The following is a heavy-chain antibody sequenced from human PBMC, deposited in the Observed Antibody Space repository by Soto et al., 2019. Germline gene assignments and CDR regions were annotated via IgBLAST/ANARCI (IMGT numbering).Heavy chain of an antibody. CDR2: IWNDGTNP. CDR3: ARDNVASTNYFWFDP. D-gene: IGHD1-7*01. J-gene: IGHJ5*02. CDR1: GFTFSSYG. V-gene: IGHV3-33*01. Sequence: QVQLVESGGGVVQPGRSLRLSCAASGFTFSSYGMHWVRLTPGKGLEWVALIWNDGTNPYYADSVQGRFTISRDNSKNTLYLQMNRLSVEDTAVYYCARDNVASTNYFWFDPRGQGTLVTVSS.